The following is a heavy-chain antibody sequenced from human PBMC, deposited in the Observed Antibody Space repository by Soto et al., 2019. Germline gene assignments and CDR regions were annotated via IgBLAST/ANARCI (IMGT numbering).Heavy chain of an antibody. J-gene: IGHJ3*02. V-gene: IGHV5-51*01. D-gene: IGHD6-6*01. CDR3: ARHLGSSSYDAFDI. CDR2: IYPGDSST. CDR1: GYSFTSYW. Sequence: PGESLKISCRGSGYSFTSYWIGWVRQMPGKGLEWMGIIYPGDSSTRYSPSFQGQVTMQVDKSISTAYLQWSSLKASDTAMYYYARHLGSSSYDAFDIWGQGTMVTVSS.